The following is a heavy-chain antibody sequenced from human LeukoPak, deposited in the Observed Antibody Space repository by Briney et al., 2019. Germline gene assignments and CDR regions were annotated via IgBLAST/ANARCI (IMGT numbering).Heavy chain of an antibody. CDR1: GYSISSGYY. D-gene: IGHD3-22*01. V-gene: IGHV4-38-2*02. Sequence: PSETLSLTCTVSGYSISSGYYWGWIRLSPGKGLEWIGSFFHSGSTYYNPSLKSRVTISVDTSKSQFSLELTSVTAADTAVYYCARSCDSSGYYVFDLWGRGTLVTVSS. CDR3: ARSCDSSGYYVFDL. J-gene: IGHJ2*01. CDR2: FFHSGST.